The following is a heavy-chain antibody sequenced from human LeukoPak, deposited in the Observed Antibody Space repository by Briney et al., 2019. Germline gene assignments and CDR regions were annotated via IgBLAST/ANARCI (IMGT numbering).Heavy chain of an antibody. J-gene: IGHJ3*02. CDR2: INPNSGGT. CDR1: GYTFTDYY. V-gene: IGHV1-2*02. D-gene: IGHD6-13*01. Sequence: ASVKVSCKASGYTFTDYYMHWVRQAPGQRLEWMGWINPNSGGTKYAQKFQGRVTMTRDTSISTAYMELSRLRSDDTAVYYCAREEGIAAPQAFDIWGQGTMVTVSS. CDR3: AREEGIAAPQAFDI.